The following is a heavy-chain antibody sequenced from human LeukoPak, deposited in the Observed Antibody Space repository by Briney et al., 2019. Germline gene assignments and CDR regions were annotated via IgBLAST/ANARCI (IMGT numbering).Heavy chain of an antibody. CDR2: INHSGST. Sequence: SETLSLTCAVYGGSFSGYYWSWIRQPPGKGLEWIGEINHSGSTNYNPSLKSRVTISVDTSKNQLSLKLSSVTAADTAVYYCVRVSIVVVTIDYWGQGTLVTVSS. J-gene: IGHJ4*02. V-gene: IGHV4-34*01. CDR3: VRVSIVVVTIDY. D-gene: IGHD3-22*01. CDR1: GGSFSGYY.